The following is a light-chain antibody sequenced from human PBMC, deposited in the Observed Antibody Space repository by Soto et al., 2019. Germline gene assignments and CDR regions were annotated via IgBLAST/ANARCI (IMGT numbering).Light chain of an antibody. CDR2: DAS. CDR3: QQYNSYSWT. J-gene: IGKJ1*01. Sequence: DIVMTQSPESLSVSLGERATINCKSSQNLVSDSNTRDHLVWYQQKPGKAPKLLIYDASTLESGVPSRFSGSRSGTEFTLTISSPQPDDFATYYCQQYNSYSWTFGQGTKVDIK. CDR1: QNLVSDSNTRDH. V-gene: IGKV1-5*01.